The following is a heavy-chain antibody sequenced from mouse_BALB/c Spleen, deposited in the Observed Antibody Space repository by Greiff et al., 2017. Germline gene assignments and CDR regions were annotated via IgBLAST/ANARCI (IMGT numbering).Heavy chain of an antibody. CDR3: ARKDYYGSSSYFDY. V-gene: IGHV5-6*02. Sequence: DVKLQESGGDLVKPGGSLKLSCAASGFTFSSYGMSWVRQTPDKRLEWVATISSGGSYTYYPDSVKGRFTISRDNAKNTLYLQMSSLKSEDTAMYYCARKDYYGSSSYFDYWGQGTTLTVSS. D-gene: IGHD1-1*01. CDR2: ISSGGSYT. J-gene: IGHJ2*01. CDR1: GFTFSSYG.